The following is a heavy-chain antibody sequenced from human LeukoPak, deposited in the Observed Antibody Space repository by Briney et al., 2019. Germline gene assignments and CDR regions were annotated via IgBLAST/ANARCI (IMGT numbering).Heavy chain of an antibody. V-gene: IGHV4-4*07. Sequence: SETRSLTCTVSGGSISSYYWSWIRQPAGKGREWIGRIYTSGSTNYNPSLKSRVTMSVDTSKNQFSLKLTSVTAADTAVYYCAREGSYYDILTGYYYGYFDYWGQGTLVTVSS. D-gene: IGHD3-9*01. CDR1: GGSISSYY. CDR3: AREGSYYDILTGYYYGYFDY. CDR2: IYTSGST. J-gene: IGHJ4*02.